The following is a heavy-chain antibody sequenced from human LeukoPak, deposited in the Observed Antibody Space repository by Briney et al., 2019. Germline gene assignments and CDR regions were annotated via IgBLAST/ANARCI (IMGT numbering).Heavy chain of an antibody. CDR2: IYYTGRT. V-gene: IGHV4-59*01. CDR3: GRDIAGALGGWFDL. CDR1: GGSISSSC. Sequence: SETLSLTCTVSGGSISSSCWSWIRQPPGKGLEWIGYIYYTGRTNYNPSLKGRVTISVNMSKSHFSLKLSSVTAADNAGDYCGRDIAGALGGWFDLWGQGILVTVS. J-gene: IGHJ5*02. D-gene: IGHD6-13*01.